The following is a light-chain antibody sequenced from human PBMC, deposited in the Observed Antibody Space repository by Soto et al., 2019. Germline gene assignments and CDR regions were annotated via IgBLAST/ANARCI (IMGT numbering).Light chain of an antibody. Sequence: EIVMTQSPATLSVSPGERATLSCRASQSISSDLACYQQKPGQAPRLLIYGASTRATDIPARISGSGSGTDFTLTISSLQSEDFAVYYCQQYNKWPPQYTFGQGTKLESK. CDR3: QQYNKWPPQYT. CDR1: QSISSD. CDR2: GAS. J-gene: IGKJ2*01. V-gene: IGKV3-15*01.